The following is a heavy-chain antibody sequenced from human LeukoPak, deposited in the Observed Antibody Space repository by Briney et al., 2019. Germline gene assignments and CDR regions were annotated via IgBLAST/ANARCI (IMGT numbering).Heavy chain of an antibody. CDR1: GYPFTSYN. CDR3: ARDHSSGYYYNYYYGMDV. D-gene: IGHD3-22*01. CDR2: INTNTGNP. Sequence: ASVKVSCKASGYPFTSYNVNWVRQATGQGLEWMGWINTNTGNPTYAQGFTGRFVFSLDTSVSTAYLQISSLKAEDTAVYYCARDHSSGYYYNYYYGMDVWGQGTTVTVSS. J-gene: IGHJ6*02. V-gene: IGHV7-4-1*02.